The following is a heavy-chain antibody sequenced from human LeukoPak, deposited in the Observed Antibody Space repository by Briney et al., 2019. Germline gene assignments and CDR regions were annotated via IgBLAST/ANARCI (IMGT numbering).Heavy chain of an antibody. J-gene: IGHJ3*02. D-gene: IGHD6-19*01. CDR1: GYTFTGYY. CDR3: ATTGYSSGWIPQGAFDI. V-gene: IGHV1-2*02. Sequence: ASVKVSCKASGYTFTGYYMHWVRQAPGQGLEWMGCINPNSGGTNYAQRFQGRVTMTRDTSISTAYMELSSLRSEDTAVYYCATTGYSSGWIPQGAFDIWGQGTMVTVSS. CDR2: INPNSGGT.